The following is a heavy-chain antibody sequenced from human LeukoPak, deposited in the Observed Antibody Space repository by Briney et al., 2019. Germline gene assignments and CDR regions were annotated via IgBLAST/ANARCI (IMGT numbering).Heavy chain of an antibody. CDR2: INPSGGST. D-gene: IGHD3-10*01. V-gene: IGHV1-46*01. CDR3: ASAITMVRGAPSYYYYGMDV. Sequence: GASVKVSCKASGYTFTSYYMHWVRQAPGQGLEWMGIINPSGGSTSYAQKFQGRVTMTRDTSTSTVYMELSSLRSEDTAVYYCASAITMVRGAPSYYYYGMDVWGQGTTVTVSS. CDR1: GYTFTSYY. J-gene: IGHJ6*02.